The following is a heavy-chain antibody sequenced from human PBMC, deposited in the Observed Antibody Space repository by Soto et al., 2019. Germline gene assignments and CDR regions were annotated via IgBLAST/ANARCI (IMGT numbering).Heavy chain of an antibody. Sequence: GGSLRLSCAASGFTFSSYAMHWVRQAPGKGLEYVSAISSNRGSTYYANSVKGRFTISRDNAKNTLYLQMNSLRAEDTAVYYCSRDLDCSGGSCYSEGAFDIWGQGTMVTVSS. CDR2: ISSNRGST. J-gene: IGHJ3*02. CDR3: SRDLDCSGGSCYSEGAFDI. CDR1: GFTFSSYA. D-gene: IGHD2-15*01. V-gene: IGHV3-64*01.